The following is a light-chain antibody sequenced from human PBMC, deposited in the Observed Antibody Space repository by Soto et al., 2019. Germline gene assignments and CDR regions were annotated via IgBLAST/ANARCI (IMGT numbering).Light chain of an antibody. CDR2: EVS. J-gene: IGLJ1*01. Sequence: QSALTQPPSASGSPGQSVTISCTGTSSDVGGYNSVSWYQQHPGKAPKLIIYEVSKRPSGVPDRFSGSKSGNTASLTVSGLQAEDEADYYCNSYAGSYNFVFETGTKLTVL. CDR1: SSDVGGYNS. V-gene: IGLV2-8*01. CDR3: NSYAGSYNFV.